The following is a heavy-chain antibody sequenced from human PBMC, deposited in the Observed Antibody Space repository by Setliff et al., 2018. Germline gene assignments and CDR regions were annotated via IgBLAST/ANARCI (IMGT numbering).Heavy chain of an antibody. CDR2: IYYSGST. CDR1: GGSISSYY. CDR3: ARESPLDDYVWGSYRSYYFDY. V-gene: IGHV4-59*01. J-gene: IGHJ4*02. Sequence: PSETLSLTCTVSGGSISSYYWSWIRQPPGKGLEWIGYIYYSGSTNYNPSLKSRVTISVDTSKNQFSLKLSSVTAADTAVYYCARESPLDDYVWGSYRSYYFDYWGQGTRVTVS. D-gene: IGHD3-16*02.